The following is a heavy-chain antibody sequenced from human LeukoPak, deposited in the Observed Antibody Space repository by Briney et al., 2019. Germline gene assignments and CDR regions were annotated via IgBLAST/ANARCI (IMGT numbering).Heavy chain of an antibody. V-gene: IGHV3-33*01. D-gene: IGHD6-13*01. Sequence: GGSLRLSCAASGFTFSSYGMHWVRQAPGKGLEWVAVIWYDGSNNYYADSVKGRFTISRDNSKNTLYLQMNSLRAEDTAVYYCARRKHGGSLDYWGQGTLVTVSS. CDR2: IWYDGSNN. J-gene: IGHJ4*02. CDR1: GFTFSSYG. CDR3: ARRKHGGSLDY.